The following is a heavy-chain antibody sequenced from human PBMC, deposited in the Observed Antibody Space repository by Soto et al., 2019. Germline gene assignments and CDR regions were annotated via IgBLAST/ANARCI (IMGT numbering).Heavy chain of an antibody. CDR3: ASTFLVNYYDSSGPFDY. J-gene: IGHJ4*02. CDR1: GGSISRGGYS. D-gene: IGHD3-22*01. Sequence: PSETLSLTCAVSGGSISRGGYSWSWIRQPPGKGLEWIGYIYHSGSTYYNPSLKSRVTISVDRSKNQFSLKLSSVTAADTAVYYCASTFLVNYYDSSGPFDYWGQGTLVTVSS. V-gene: IGHV4-30-2*01. CDR2: IYHSGST.